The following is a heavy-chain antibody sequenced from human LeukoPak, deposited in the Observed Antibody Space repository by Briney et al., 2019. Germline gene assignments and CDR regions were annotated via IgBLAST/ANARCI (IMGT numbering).Heavy chain of an antibody. Sequence: ASVKVSCKASGYTFTGYYMHWVRQAPGQGLEWMGWINPNSGGTNYAQKFQGRVTMTRDTSISTAYMELSRLRSDDTAVYYCARVSRVPAAIDFYYFDYWGQGTLVTVSS. CDR2: INPNSGGT. V-gene: IGHV1-2*02. J-gene: IGHJ4*02. D-gene: IGHD2-2*02. CDR3: ARVSRVPAAIDFYYFDY. CDR1: GYTFTGYY.